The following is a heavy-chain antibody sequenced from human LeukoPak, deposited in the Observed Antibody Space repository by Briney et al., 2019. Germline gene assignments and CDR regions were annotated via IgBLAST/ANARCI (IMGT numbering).Heavy chain of an antibody. CDR3: ARHSSSIPRSNWLPWFDP. J-gene: IGHJ5*02. D-gene: IGHD6-13*01. CDR2: INHSGTT. V-gene: IGHV4-39*01. CDR1: GGSISSSSHY. Sequence: PSETLSLTCTVSGGSISSSSHYWSWIRQPPGKGLEWIGEINHSGTTNYNPSLKSRVTISVDTSKNQLSLKLSSVTAADTAVYYCARHSSSIPRSNWLPWFDPWGQGTLVTVSS.